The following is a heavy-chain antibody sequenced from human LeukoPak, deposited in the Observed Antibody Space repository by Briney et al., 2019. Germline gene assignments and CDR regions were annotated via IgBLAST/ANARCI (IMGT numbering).Heavy chain of an antibody. V-gene: IGHV4-59*01. CDR1: GGSISSYY. D-gene: IGHD3-10*01. Sequence: SETLSLTCTVSGGSISSYYWSWIRQPPGKGLEWIGYIYYSGSTNYNPSLKSRVTISVDTSKNQFSLKLSSVTAADTAVYYCARSPEGPITMVRRYGMDVRGQGTTVTVSS. J-gene: IGHJ6*02. CDR2: IYYSGST. CDR3: ARSPEGPITMVRRYGMDV.